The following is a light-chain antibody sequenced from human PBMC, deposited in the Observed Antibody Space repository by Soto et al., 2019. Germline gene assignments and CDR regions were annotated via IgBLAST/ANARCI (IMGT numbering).Light chain of an antibody. CDR1: QSVRSSY. CDR2: GAS. J-gene: IGKJ4*01. Sequence: EIVLTQSPGTLSLSPGERATLSCRASQSVRSSYLAWYQQKLDQAPRLLIYGASSSATGIPDRFSGSGSGTDFTLTISRLEPEDFAVYYCQQYGSSPLLTFGGGTKVEIK. CDR3: QQYGSSPLLT. V-gene: IGKV3-20*01.